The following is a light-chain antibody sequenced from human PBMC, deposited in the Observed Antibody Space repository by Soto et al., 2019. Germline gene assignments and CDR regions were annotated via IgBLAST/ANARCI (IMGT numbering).Light chain of an antibody. V-gene: IGKV1-39*01. CDR2: AAS. J-gene: IGKJ2*01. CDR3: QQTHSLPPT. Sequence: DIQMTQSPSSLSASVGNSVTVTCRASHIVDTSLNWYQQKPGKAPQLLIYAASSLQSGVPSRLSGSGSATYFTLTIHILQPEDFATYYCQQTHSLPPTFGQGTKVDIK. CDR1: HIVDTS.